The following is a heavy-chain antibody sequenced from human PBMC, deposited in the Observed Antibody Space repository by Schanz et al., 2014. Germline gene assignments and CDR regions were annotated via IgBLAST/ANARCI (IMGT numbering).Heavy chain of an antibody. J-gene: IGHJ4*02. CDR3: ARLSAIFGVVTTYYFDY. V-gene: IGHV4-39*01. D-gene: IGHD3-3*01. CDR1: GGSISSIGFY. Sequence: QLQLQESGPGLVKPSETLSLTCTVSGGSISSIGFYWGWIRQPPGKGLEWIGRMYYSGSTYYNPSLKSTSSTAGETSKNHYPLKLISVTAAETAVYYCARLSAIFGVVTTYYFDYWGQGTLVTVSS. CDR2: MYYSGST.